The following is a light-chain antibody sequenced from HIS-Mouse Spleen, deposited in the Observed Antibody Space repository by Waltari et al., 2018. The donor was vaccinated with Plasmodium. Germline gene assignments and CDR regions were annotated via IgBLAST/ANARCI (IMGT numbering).Light chain of an antibody. CDR1: ALPKQY. V-gene: IGLV3-25*03. Sequence: SYELTQPPSVSVSPGQTARITCSGDALPKQYAYWYQQKPGQAPVLDEYNDSERPSGIPERFSGSSSGTTVTLTISGVQAEDEADYYCQSADSSGTYVVFGGGTKLTVL. CDR2: NDS. J-gene: IGLJ2*01. CDR3: QSADSSGTYVV.